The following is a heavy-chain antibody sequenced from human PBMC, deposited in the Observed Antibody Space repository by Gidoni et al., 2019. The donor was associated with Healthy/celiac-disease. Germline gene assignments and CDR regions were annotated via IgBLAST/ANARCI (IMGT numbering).Heavy chain of an antibody. V-gene: IGHV3-21*01. CDR1: GFTFSSYS. J-gene: IGHJ5*02. CDR3: ARDLAGITGTTYWFDP. Sequence: EVQLVESGGGLVKPGGSLRLSCAASGFTFSSYSMNWVRQAPGKGLEWVSSISSSSSYIYYADSVKGRFTISRDNAKNSLYLQMNSLRAEDTAVYYCARDLAGITGTTYWFDPWGQGTLVTVSS. CDR2: ISSSSSYI. D-gene: IGHD1-7*01.